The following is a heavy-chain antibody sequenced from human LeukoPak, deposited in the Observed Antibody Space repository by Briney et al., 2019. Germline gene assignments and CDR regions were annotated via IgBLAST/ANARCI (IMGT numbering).Heavy chain of an antibody. CDR1: GGSFSGYY. CDR3: ARGRPKNYYGMDV. CDR2: INHSGST. J-gene: IGHJ6*04. V-gene: IGHV4-34*01. Sequence: SETLSLTCAVYGGSFSGYYWSWIRQPPGKGLEWIGEINHSGSTNYNPSLKSRVTISVDTSKNQFSLKLSSVTAADTAVYYRARGRPKNYYGMDVWGKGTTVTVSS.